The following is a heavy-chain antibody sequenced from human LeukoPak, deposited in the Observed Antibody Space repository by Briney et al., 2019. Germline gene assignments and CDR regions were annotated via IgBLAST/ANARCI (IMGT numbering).Heavy chain of an antibody. J-gene: IGHJ4*02. Sequence: GESLKISCKGSGYIFTNYWIGWVRQMPEKGLEWLGIIYPGDSDSRYSPSFQGQVTISADKSISTAYLQWSSLKASDTAMYYCARQPRAAAGVDYWGQGTLVTVSS. CDR1: GYIFTNYW. D-gene: IGHD6-13*01. CDR3: ARQPRAAAGVDY. V-gene: IGHV5-51*01. CDR2: IYPGDSDS.